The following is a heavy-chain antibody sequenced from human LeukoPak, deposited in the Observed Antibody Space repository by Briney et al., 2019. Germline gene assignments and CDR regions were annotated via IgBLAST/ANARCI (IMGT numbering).Heavy chain of an antibody. Sequence: WETLSLTCTVSGGSISTSNYYWGWIRQPPGKGLEWIGYIYYSGSTNYNPSLKSRVTISVDTSKNQFSLRLRPVTAADTAVYYCARGVVTAPQTFDYWGQGTLVTVSS. CDR2: IYYSGST. D-gene: IGHD2-21*02. J-gene: IGHJ4*02. V-gene: IGHV4-61*05. CDR1: GGSISTSNYY. CDR3: ARGVVTAPQTFDY.